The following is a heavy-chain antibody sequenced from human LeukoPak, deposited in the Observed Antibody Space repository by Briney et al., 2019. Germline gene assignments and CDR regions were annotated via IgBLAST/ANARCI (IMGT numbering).Heavy chain of an antibody. CDR3: ACNSGYSSGWYDFDY. D-gene: IGHD6-19*01. CDR1: GGSISSSSYY. CDR2: IYYSGST. Sequence: SETLSLTCTVSGGSISSSSYYWGWIRQPPGKGLEWIGSIYYSGSTYYNPSLKSRVTISVDTSKNQFSLKLSSVTAADTAVYYCACNSGYSSGWYDFDYWGQGTLVTVPS. J-gene: IGHJ4*02. V-gene: IGHV4-39*01.